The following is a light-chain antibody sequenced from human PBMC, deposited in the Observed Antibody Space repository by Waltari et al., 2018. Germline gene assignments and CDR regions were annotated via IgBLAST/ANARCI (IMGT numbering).Light chain of an antibody. CDR1: SGSLSTTSY. V-gene: IGLV8-61*01. CDR3: ALYMGSGIWV. Sequence: QTVVTQEPSLSVSPGGTVTLTCALSSGSLSTTSYATWYQHTPGQAPRTLVYQANARSSGVPDRFSGSILGNTAALTITGAQADDESDYYCALYMGSGIWVFGGGTRLTVL. J-gene: IGLJ3*02. CDR2: QAN.